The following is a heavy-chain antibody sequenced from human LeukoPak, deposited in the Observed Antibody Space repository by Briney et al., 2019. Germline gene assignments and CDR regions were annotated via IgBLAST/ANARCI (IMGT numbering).Heavy chain of an antibody. CDR1: GLTFRSYS. V-gene: IGHV3-21*01. D-gene: IGHD3-3*01. J-gene: IGHJ5*02. CDR3: ATSITYFDLWSGRGWMDH. Sequence: GGSLRLSCVVSGLTFRSYSINWVRQPPGKGLEWVSSITGSSSHIFYTDSVKGRFTISRDNGKNSAYLQMDSLRAEDTAVYFCATSITYFDLWSGRGWMDHWGQGTLVIVSS. CDR2: ITGSSSHI.